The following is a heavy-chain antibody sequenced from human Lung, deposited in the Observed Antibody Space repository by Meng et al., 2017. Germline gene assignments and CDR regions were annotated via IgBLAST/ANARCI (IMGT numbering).Heavy chain of an antibody. CDR3: ARDEDISAAGKLFGDY. V-gene: IGHV1-2*06. CDR2: INPKSGDT. Sequence: QGRPVQSGAEVKKPGASVKVSCKASGYTFPDYWLHWVRRAPGQGLEWMGRINPKSGDTHYAQRFQGRVTMTGDTSISTAYMELSGLRSDDTAMYYCARDEDISAAGKLFGDYWGQGTLVTVSS. CDR1: GYTFPDYW. D-gene: IGHD6-13*01. J-gene: IGHJ4*02.